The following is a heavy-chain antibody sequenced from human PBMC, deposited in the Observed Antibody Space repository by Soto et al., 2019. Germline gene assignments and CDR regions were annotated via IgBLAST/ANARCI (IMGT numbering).Heavy chain of an antibody. Sequence: QVQLVQSGAEVKKPGASVTVSCKASGYTFTSYVMQWVRQAPGQRLEWMGWINAGNGNTKYSEKFQGRLTIARDTSASTAYMELSSLRSEDTAAYYCARDSCTGGICYSAAYDIWGQGPMVTVSS. D-gene: IGHD2-15*01. CDR3: ARDSCTGGICYSAAYDI. CDR1: GYTFTSYV. V-gene: IGHV1-3*01. J-gene: IGHJ3*02. CDR2: INAGNGNT.